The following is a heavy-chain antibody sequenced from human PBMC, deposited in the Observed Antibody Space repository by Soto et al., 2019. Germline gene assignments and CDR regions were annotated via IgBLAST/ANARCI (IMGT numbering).Heavy chain of an antibody. CDR1: GGSISSSSSY. Sequence: SETLSLTCTVSGGSISSSSSYWGWIRQPPGKGLEWVGSIYYLGNTYYNPSLGGRVSISVDTSKNQFSLKLKSVTAADTAVFYCAGLLPYVSSGYHLNYLGPGTLVTVSS. D-gene: IGHD3-22*01. CDR3: AGLLPYVSSGYHLNY. CDR2: IYYLGNT. V-gene: IGHV4-39*01. J-gene: IGHJ4*02.